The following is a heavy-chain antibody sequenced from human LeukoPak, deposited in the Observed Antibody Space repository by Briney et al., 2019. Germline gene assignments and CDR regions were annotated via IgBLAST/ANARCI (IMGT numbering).Heavy chain of an antibody. D-gene: IGHD2-15*01. CDR3: ARDGRYCSGGSCSDRDWFDP. V-gene: IGHV3-21*01. J-gene: IGHJ5*02. CDR2: ISSSSYI. CDR1: GFTFSSYS. Sequence: GGSLRLSCAASGFTFSSYSMNWVRQAPGKGLEWVSSISSSSYIYYADSVKGRFTISRDNAKNSLYLQMNSLRAEDTAVYYCARDGRYCSGGSCSDRDWFDPWGQGTLVTVSS.